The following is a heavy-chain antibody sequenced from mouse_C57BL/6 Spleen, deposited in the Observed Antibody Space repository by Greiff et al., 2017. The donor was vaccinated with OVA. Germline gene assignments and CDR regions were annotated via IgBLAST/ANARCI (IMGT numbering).Heavy chain of an antibody. D-gene: IGHD1-1*01. J-gene: IGHJ4*01. Sequence: EVMLVESGAELVRPGASVKLSCTASGFNIKDDYMHWVKQRPEQGLEWIGWIDPENGDTEYASKFQGKATITADTSSNTAYLQLSSLTSEDTAVYYCTTLIRYAMDYWGQGTSVTVSS. CDR1: GFNIKDDY. CDR3: TTLIRYAMDY. V-gene: IGHV14-4*01. CDR2: IDPENGDT.